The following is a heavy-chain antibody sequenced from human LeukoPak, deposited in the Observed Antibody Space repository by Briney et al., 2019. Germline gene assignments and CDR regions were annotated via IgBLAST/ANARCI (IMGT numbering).Heavy chain of an antibody. V-gene: IGHV4-59*01. CDR2: IYYSGST. D-gene: IGHD3-3*01. CDR1: GGSISSYY. J-gene: IGHJ4*02. Sequence: SETLSLTCTVSGGSISSYYWSWIRQPPGKGLEWIGYIYYSGSTNYNPSLKSRVTISVDTSKNQFSLKLSSVTAADTAVYYCAREGFESGVVIIGSFDYWGQGTLVTVSS. CDR3: AREGFESGVVIIGSFDY.